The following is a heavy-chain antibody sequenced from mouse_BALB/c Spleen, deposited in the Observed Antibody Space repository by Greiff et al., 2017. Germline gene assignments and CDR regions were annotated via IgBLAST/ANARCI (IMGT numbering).Heavy chain of an antibody. V-gene: IGHV10-1*02. CDR1: GFTFNTYA. Sequence: EVQGVESGGGLVQPKGSLKLSCAASGFTFNTYAMNWVRQAPGKGLEWVARIRSKSNNYATYYADSVKDRFTISRDDSQSMLYLQRNNLKTEDTAMYYCVRQGTGTDYWGQGTTLTVSS. J-gene: IGHJ2*01. CDR3: VRQGTGTDY. D-gene: IGHD4-1*01. CDR2: IRSKSNNYAT.